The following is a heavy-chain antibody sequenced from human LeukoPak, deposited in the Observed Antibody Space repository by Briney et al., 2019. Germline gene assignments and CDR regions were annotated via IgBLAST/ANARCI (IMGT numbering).Heavy chain of an antibody. CDR3: AKHNGGGVVSYVAPGPPDYFDH. V-gene: IGHV4-38-2*02. J-gene: IGHJ4*02. CDR2: IYFSGSV. D-gene: IGHD1-26*01. Sequence: SETLSLTCTVSGYSISSGYYWGWIRQPPGKGLEWIGSIYFSGSVYYNPSLRSRVTISLDTSTKQLSLKLSSVTVADTAIYYCAKHNGGGVVSYVAPGPPDYFDHWGQGALVIVSS. CDR1: GYSISSGYY.